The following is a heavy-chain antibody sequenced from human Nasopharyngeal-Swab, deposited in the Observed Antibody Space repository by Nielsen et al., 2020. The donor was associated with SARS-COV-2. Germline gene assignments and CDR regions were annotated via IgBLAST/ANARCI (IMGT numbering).Heavy chain of an antibody. D-gene: IGHD4-17*01. V-gene: IGHV3-53*05. CDR2: IYSGGST. J-gene: IGHJ6*03. Sequence: GGSLRLSCAASGFTVSSNYMSWVRQAPGKGLEWVSVIYSGGSTYYADSVKGRFTISRDNSKNTLYLQMNSLRAEDTAVYYCAVSPCYYGDYDCYYYMDVWGKGTTVTVSS. CDR3: AVSPCYYGDYDCYYYMDV. CDR1: GFTVSSNY.